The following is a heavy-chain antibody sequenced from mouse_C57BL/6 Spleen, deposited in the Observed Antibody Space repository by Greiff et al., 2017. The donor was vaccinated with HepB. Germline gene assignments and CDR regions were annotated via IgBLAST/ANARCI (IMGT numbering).Heavy chain of an antibody. J-gene: IGHJ2*01. CDR1: GYTFTSYW. CDR2: IYPSDSET. Sequence: VQLQQPGAELVRPGSSVKLSCKASGYTFTSYWMDWVKQRPGQGLEWIGNIYPSDSETHYNQKFKDKATLTVDKSSSTAYMQLSSLTSEDSAVYYCARSLNYYGSSLDYWGQGTTLTVSS. CDR3: ARSLNYYGSSLDY. D-gene: IGHD1-1*01. V-gene: IGHV1-61*01.